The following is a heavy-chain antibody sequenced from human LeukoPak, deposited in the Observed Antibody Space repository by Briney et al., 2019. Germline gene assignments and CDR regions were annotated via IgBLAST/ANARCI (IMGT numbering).Heavy chain of an antibody. CDR2: IIPIFGIT. Sequence: GASVKVSCKASGGTFSSYAISWVRQAPGQGLEWMGRIIPIFGITNYAQKFQGRGTITADKSTSTAYMELSSLRSEDTAVYYCARAGHYYDSSGTDAFDIWGQGTMVTVSS. D-gene: IGHD3-22*01. CDR1: GGTFSSYA. J-gene: IGHJ3*02. CDR3: ARAGHYYDSSGTDAFDI. V-gene: IGHV1-69*04.